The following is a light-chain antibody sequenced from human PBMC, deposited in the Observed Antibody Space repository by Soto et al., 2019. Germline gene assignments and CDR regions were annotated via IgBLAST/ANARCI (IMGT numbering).Light chain of an antibody. V-gene: IGKV2-28*01. CDR2: LGS. J-gene: IGKJ1*01. CDR3: MQALQTPRT. CDR1: QSLLHSNGYNY. Sequence: DIVMTQSPLSLPVTPGEPASISCRSSQSLLHSNGYNYLDWYLQKPGQSPQLLIYLGSNRASGVPDRFSGSGSGPDFTLKISRVEAEDVGGYYCMQALQTPRTFGQGTKVEIK.